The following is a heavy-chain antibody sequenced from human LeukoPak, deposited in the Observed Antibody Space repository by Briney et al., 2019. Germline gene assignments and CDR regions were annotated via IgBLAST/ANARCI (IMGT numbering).Heavy chain of an antibody. D-gene: IGHD4-17*01. CDR2: ISSSGSYI. CDR3: ARDNLPMTTVTTGLDY. V-gene: IGHV3-21*01. CDR1: GFTFSSYS. J-gene: IGHJ4*02. Sequence: GGSLRLSCAASGFTFSSYSINWVRQAPGKGLEWVSSISSSGSYIHYADSVKGRFTLSRDNAKNSLYLQMNSLRAEDTAVYYCARDNLPMTTVTTGLDYWGQGTLVTVSS.